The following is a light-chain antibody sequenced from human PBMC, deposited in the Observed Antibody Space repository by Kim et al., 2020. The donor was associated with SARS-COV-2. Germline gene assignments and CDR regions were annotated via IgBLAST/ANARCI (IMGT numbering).Light chain of an antibody. Sequence: QSVLTQPPSVSAAPGQKVTISCSGSSSNIGNNYVSWYQQLPGTAPKLLIYDNNKRPSGIPDRFSGSKSGTSATLGITGLQTGDEADYYCGTWDSSLSAGNYGLGTGTKVTVL. V-gene: IGLV1-51*01. J-gene: IGLJ1*01. CDR1: SSNIGNNY. CDR3: GTWDSSLSAGNYG. CDR2: DNN.